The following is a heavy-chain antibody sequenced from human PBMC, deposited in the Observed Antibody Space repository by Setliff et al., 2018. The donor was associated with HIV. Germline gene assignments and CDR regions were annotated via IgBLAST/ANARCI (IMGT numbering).Heavy chain of an antibody. CDR1: GGSFSGYY. CDR2: INYNGNT. D-gene: IGHD5-12*01. V-gene: IGHV4-34*01. J-gene: IGHJ4*02. CDR3: ARGHEWLRI. Sequence: LSLTCAVYGGSFSGYYWSWIRQPPERGLDYIGYINYNGNTNYNPSLKSRVTMSVDTSKNQISLKLRSVTAADTAVYYCARGHEWLRIWGQGMLVTVSS.